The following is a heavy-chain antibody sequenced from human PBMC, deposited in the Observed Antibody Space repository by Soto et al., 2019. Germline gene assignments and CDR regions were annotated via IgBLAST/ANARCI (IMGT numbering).Heavy chain of an antibody. CDR3: ARDLPLIRVGHGNWFDP. D-gene: IGHD3-10*01. CDR2: IIPIFGTA. V-gene: IGHV1-69*13. CDR1: GGTFSSYA. Sequence: SVKVSCKASGGTFSSYAISWVRQAPGQGLEWMGGIIPIFGTANYAQKFQGRVTITADESTSTAYMELSSLRSEDTAVYYCARDLPLIRVGHGNWFDPWGQGTLVTVSS. J-gene: IGHJ5*02.